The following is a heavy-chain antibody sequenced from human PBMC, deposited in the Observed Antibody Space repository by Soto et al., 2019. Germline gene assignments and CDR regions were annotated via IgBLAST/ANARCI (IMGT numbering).Heavy chain of an antibody. J-gene: IGHJ6*02. V-gene: IGHV3-15*01. CDR3: TTGVLRVDV. D-gene: IGHD6-13*01. CDR2: TKGKTDGGTT. CDR1: GFTFSNAW. Sequence: GSLRLSCAASGFTFSNAWMTWVRQAPGKGLEWVGRTKGKTDGGTTDYGAPVKGRFTISRDDSKNTLYLQMNSLKTEDTGVYYCTTGVLRVDVWGQGTTVTVSS.